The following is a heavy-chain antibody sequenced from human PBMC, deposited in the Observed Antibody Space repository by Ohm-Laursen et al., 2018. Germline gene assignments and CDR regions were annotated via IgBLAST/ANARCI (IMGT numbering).Heavy chain of an antibody. CDR3: AKESSGYYDFDY. CDR2: ISYDGSNK. Sequence: SLRLSCAASGFTFDDYAMHWVRQAPGKGLEWVAVISYDGSNKYYADSVKGRFTISRDSSKNTLYLQMNSLRAEDTAVYYCAKESSGYYDFDYWGQGTLVTVSS. D-gene: IGHD3-22*01. V-gene: IGHV3-30*18. CDR1: GFTFDDYA. J-gene: IGHJ4*02.